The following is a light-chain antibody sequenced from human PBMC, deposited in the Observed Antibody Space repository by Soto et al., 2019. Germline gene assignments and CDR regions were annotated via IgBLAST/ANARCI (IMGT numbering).Light chain of an antibody. CDR3: QQYYSYPLT. Sequence: AIRMTQSPSSFSASTGDRVTITCRASQGISSYLAWYQQKPGKAPKLLIYAASTLQSGVPSRFSGSGSGTEFTPTISCLQSEDFAASYCQQYYSYPLTFGPGTKVDIK. J-gene: IGKJ3*01. V-gene: IGKV1-8*01. CDR2: AAS. CDR1: QGISSY.